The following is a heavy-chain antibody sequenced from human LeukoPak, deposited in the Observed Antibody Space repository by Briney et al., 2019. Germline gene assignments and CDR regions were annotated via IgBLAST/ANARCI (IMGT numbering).Heavy chain of an antibody. J-gene: IGHJ6*03. CDR2: FFATGSS. D-gene: IGHD1-26*01. Sequence: SETLSLTCTVSGGSIGSGNYYWTWIRQPAGKGLEWIGRFFATGSSSSSHNPSLSGRASISVDTSKNQFSLELKPVTAADSAVYFCARGIVSPRFYDYMDVWGKGTTVIVSS. CDR3: ARGIVSPRFYDYMDV. V-gene: IGHV4-61*02. CDR1: GGSIGSGNYY.